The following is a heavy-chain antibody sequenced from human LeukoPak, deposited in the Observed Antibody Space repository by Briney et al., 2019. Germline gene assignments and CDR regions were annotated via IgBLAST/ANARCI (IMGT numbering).Heavy chain of an antibody. CDR2: ISYDGSNK. D-gene: IGHD2-21*02. V-gene: IGHV3-30-3*01. J-gene: IGHJ3*02. CDR3: ARAGVVTAILGAFDS. Sequence: PGGSLRLSCAASGFTFSSYAMHWVRQAPGKGLEWVAVISYDGSNKYYADSVKGRFTISRDNSKNTLYLQMNSLRAEDTAVYYCARAGVVTAILGAFDSWGQGTMGTVSA. CDR1: GFTFSSYA.